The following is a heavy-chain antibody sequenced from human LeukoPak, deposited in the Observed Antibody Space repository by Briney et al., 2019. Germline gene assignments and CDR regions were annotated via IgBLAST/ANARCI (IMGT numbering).Heavy chain of an antibody. D-gene: IGHD4-11*01. CDR3: VADTDYDAFDI. CDR2: IYDDETT. J-gene: IGHJ3*02. Sequence: PGGSLRLSCAASGFTVRSSYMNWVRQAPGKGLEWVSVIYDDETTVYADSVKGRFTISRDNSENTLHLQMHSLRVEDTAVYYCVADTDYDAFDIWGQGTMVTVSS. V-gene: IGHV3-53*05. CDR1: GFTVRSSY.